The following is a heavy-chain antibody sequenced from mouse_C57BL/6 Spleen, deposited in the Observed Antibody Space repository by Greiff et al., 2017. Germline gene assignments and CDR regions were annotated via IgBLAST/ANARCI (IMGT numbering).Heavy chain of an antibody. CDR3: ARSRVLYYCDY. J-gene: IGHJ2*01. Sequence: QVRLQQPGTELVKPGASVKPSCKASGYTFTSYWMHWVKQRPGQGLEWIGNINPSNGGTNYNEKFKSKATLTVDKSSSTAYMQLSSLTSEDSAVYYCARSRVLYYCDYWGQGTTLTVSS. CDR2: INPSNGGT. D-gene: IGHD1-1*02. V-gene: IGHV1-53*01. CDR1: GYTFTSYW.